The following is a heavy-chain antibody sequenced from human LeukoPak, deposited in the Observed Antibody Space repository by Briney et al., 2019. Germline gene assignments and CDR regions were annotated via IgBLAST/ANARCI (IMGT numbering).Heavy chain of an antibody. V-gene: IGHV4-31*03. CDR1: GGSISSGGYY. D-gene: IGHD4-17*01. CDR2: IYYSGST. J-gene: IGHJ5*02. Sequence: SETLSLTCTVSGGSISSGGYYWSWIRQHPGKGLEWIGYIYYSGSTYYNPSLKSRVTISVDTSRNQFSLKLSSVTAADTAVYYCATETTVTTFGFDPWGQGTLVTVSS. CDR3: ATETTVTTFGFDP.